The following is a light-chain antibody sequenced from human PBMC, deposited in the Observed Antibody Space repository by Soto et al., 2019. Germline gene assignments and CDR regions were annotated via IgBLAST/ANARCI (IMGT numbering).Light chain of an antibody. V-gene: IGKV3-20*01. J-gene: IGKJ5*01. CDR3: QQYGSSLT. Sequence: EIVMTKSPASLSVSPGERATLSGRASQSVSSSYLAWYQQKPGQAARLLIYAASSRATGIPDRFGGSGSGTDFTPTISRLQPEDFAVYYRQQYGSSLTFGQGTRLEI. CDR2: AAS. CDR1: QSVSSSY.